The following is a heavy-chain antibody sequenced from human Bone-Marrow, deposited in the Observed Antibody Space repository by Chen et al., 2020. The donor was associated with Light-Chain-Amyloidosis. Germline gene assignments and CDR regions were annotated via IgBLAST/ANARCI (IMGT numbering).Heavy chain of an antibody. V-gene: IGHV3-33*01. J-gene: IGHJ6*02. CDR1: GFTFSSYG. CDR2: IWYDGSNK. CDR3: ARDIWQLVLYYYYGMDV. D-gene: IGHD6-13*01. Sequence: QVQLVESGGGVVQPGRSLRLSCAASGFTFSSYGMHWVRQAPGKGLEWVAVIWYDGSNKYYADSVKGRFTISRDNSKNTLYLQMNSLRAEDTAVYYCARDIWQLVLYYYYGMDVWGQGTTVTVSS.